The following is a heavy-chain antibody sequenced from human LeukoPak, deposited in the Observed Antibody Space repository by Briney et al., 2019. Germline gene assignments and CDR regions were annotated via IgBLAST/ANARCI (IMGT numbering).Heavy chain of an antibody. CDR1: GGSVSSSSYY. D-gene: IGHD3-22*01. Sequence: PSETLSLTCTVPGGSVSSSSYYWGWIRQPPGKGLEGIGNIYYSGSTYYNPSLRSRLTISLDTYKNQFPLTLSSVTAADTAVYYCARLQYYYDSNGYYSLYYFDYWGQGTVVTVSS. CDR3: ARLQYYYDSNGYYSLYYFDY. V-gene: IGHV4-39*01. J-gene: IGHJ4*02. CDR2: IYYSGST.